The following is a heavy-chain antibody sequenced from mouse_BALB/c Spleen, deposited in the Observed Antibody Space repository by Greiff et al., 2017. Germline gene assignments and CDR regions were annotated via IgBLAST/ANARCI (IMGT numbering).Heavy chain of an antibody. CDR2: INPSTGYT. CDR1: GYTFTSYW. CDR3: AREGLQGYFDY. J-gene: IGHJ2*01. D-gene: IGHD2-4*01. Sequence: VHLVESGAELAKPGASVKMSCKASGYTFTSYWMHWVKQRPGQGLEWIGYINPSTGYTEYNQKFKDKATLTADKSSSTAYMQLSSLTSEDSAVYYCAREGLQGYFDYWGQGTTLTVSS. V-gene: IGHV1-7*01.